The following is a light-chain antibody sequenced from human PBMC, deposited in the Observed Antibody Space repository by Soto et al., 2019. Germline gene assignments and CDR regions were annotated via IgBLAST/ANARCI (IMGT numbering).Light chain of an antibody. Sequence: NFMLTQPHSVSESPGKTVTISCTRSSGGIASNYVQWYQQRPGSSPTTVIYEDNQRPSGVPDRFSGSIDSSSNSASRTISGLKTEDEADYYCQSYDSSNHGVFGGGTQLTVL. V-gene: IGLV6-57*01. J-gene: IGLJ3*02. CDR3: QSYDSSNHGV. CDR2: EDN. CDR1: SGGIASNY.